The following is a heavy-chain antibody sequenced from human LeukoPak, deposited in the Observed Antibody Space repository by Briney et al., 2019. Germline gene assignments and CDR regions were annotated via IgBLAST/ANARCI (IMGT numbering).Heavy chain of an antibody. Sequence: GGSLRLSCAASGFTFSSYNMNWVRQAPGKGLEWVSSISSSSTYIYYADSVRGRLTISRDNAKISLYLQMNSLRAEDTAVYYCARDLQGSYYDSSGSWGQGTLVTVSS. CDR2: ISSSSTYI. CDR1: GFTFSSYN. D-gene: IGHD3-22*01. V-gene: IGHV3-21*01. J-gene: IGHJ5*02. CDR3: ARDLQGSYYDSSGS.